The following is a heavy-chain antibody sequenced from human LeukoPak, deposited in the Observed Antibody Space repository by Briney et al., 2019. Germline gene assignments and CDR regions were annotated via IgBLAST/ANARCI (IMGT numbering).Heavy chain of an antibody. J-gene: IGHJ6*02. Sequence: SETLSLTCTVSGGSVSRGSYYWSWIRQPPGKGLEWIGYIDYSGSTNYNPSLKSRVTISVDTSKNQFSLKLSSVTAADTAVYYCARAPRNNWNYRYGMDVWGQGTTVTVSS. D-gene: IGHD1-20*01. CDR3: ARAPRNNWNYRYGMDV. CDR1: GGSVSRGSYY. CDR2: IDYSGST. V-gene: IGHV4-61*01.